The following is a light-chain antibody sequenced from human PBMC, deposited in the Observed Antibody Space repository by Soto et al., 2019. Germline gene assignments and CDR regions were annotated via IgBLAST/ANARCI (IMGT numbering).Light chain of an antibody. V-gene: IGKV3D-20*01. CDR1: QSIAYNF. CDR2: DVS. J-gene: IGKJ4*01. CDR3: QQYGDSRST. Sequence: IVLTQSPGTLSLSPGEVATLSCGATQSIAYNFLAWYQQKPGLAPTLLLSDVSQMATGIPERFSGSGSGADFTLTINTLEPEDVAEYYCQQYGDSRSTYGGGTRV.